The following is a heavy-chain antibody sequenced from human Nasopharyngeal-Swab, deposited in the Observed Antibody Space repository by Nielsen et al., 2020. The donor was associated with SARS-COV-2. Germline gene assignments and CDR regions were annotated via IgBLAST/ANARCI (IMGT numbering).Heavy chain of an antibody. D-gene: IGHD3-3*01. CDR1: GFTFSTYN. CDR3: ARDGLDYDFWSAYFMDV. J-gene: IGHJ6*02. CDR2: ISSSSTYI. V-gene: IGHV3-21*01. Sequence: GESLKISYAASGFTFSTYNMNWVRQAPGKGLEWVSSISSSSTYIYYADSVKGRFTISRDNAKNSLFLQMNSLRAEDTALYYCARDGLDYDFWSAYFMDVWGQGTTVTVSS.